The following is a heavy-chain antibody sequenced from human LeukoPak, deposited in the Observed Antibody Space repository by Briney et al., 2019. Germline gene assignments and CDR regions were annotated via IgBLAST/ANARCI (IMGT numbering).Heavy chain of an antibody. CDR3: ARVRYSGYDRNWFDP. CDR2: INPNSGGT. CDR1: GYTFTGYY. J-gene: IGHJ5*02. Sequence: ASVTVSCKASGYTFTGYYMHWVRQAPGQGLEWMGWINPNSGGTNYAQKFQGRVTMTRDTSISTAYMELSRLRSDDTAVYYCARVRYSGYDRNWFDPWGQGTLVTVSS. V-gene: IGHV1-2*02. D-gene: IGHD5-12*01.